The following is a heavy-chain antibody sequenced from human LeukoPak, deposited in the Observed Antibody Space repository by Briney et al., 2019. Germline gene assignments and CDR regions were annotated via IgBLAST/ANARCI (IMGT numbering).Heavy chain of an antibody. D-gene: IGHD5-12*01. J-gene: IGHJ6*03. V-gene: IGHV3-23*01. CDR2: ISGSGGST. CDR1: GFTFSSYA. Sequence: QPGGSLRLSCAASGFTFSSYAMSWVRQAPGKGLEWVSAISGSGGSTYYADSVKGRFTISRDNSKNTLYLQMNSLRAEDTAVYYCAKYPGVATIYRYYYMDVWGKGTTVTVSS. CDR3: AKYPGVATIYRYYYMDV.